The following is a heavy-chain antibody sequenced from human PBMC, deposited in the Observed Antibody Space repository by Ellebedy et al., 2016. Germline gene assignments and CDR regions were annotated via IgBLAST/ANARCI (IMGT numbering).Heavy chain of an antibody. J-gene: IGHJ6*02. Sequence: GSLRLSCAVYGGSFSGYYWSWIRQPPGKGLEWIGEINHSGSTNYNPSLKSRVTISVDTSKNQFSLKLSSVTAADTAVYYCARGFIVVVVAATLTYYYYGMDVWGQGTTVTVSS. D-gene: IGHD2-15*01. V-gene: IGHV4-34*01. CDR2: INHSGST. CDR1: GGSFSGYY. CDR3: ARGFIVVVVAATLTYYYYGMDV.